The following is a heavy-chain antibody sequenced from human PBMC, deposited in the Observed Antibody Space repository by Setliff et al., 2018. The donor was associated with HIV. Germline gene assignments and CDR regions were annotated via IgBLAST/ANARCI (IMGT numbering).Heavy chain of an antibody. V-gene: IGHV4-34*01. CDR1: GGSFNDYY. J-gene: IGHJ4*02. D-gene: IGHD2-2*01. CDR2: IDHSGST. CDR3: ARGFDYAQRPPLYYFDY. Sequence: PSETLSLTCAVYGGSFNDYYWTWIRQPPGKGLEWIGEIDHSGSTKYHASLKSRVTISIDTSKNQFSLKLSSVTAADTAVYCCARGFDYAQRPPLYYFDYWGQGTLVTVSS.